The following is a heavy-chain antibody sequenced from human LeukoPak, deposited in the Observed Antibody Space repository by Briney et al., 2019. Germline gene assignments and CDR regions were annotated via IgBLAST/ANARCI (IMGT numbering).Heavy chain of an antibody. CDR2: IKQDGSVK. J-gene: IGHJ4*02. Sequence: GGSLRLSCAASGFTFTNYWMTWVRQAPGKGLEWVANIKQDGSVKYYADSMKGRFTISRDNARNSLYLQMNSLRVEDTAAYYCARIGYSSSSNDYWGQGTLVTVSS. CDR1: GFTFTNYW. CDR3: ARIGYSSSSNDY. V-gene: IGHV3-7*01. D-gene: IGHD6-6*01.